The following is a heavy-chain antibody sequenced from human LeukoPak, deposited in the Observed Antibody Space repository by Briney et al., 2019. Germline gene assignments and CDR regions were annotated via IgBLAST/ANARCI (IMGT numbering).Heavy chain of an antibody. D-gene: IGHD2-15*01. CDR1: GYSFTTYW. Sequence: GESLKISCKGSGYSFTTYWIGWVRQLPGKGLEWMGIIFPGDSDTIYSPSFQGQVIISADKSINTAYLQWSSLKASDTAMYFCARHRYCSGGNCYSDSDVWGQGTMVTVSS. V-gene: IGHV5-51*01. J-gene: IGHJ3*01. CDR3: ARHRYCSGGNCYSDSDV. CDR2: IFPGDSDT.